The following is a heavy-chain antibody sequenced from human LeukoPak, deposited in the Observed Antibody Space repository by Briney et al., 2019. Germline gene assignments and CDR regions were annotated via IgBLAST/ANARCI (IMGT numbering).Heavy chain of an antibody. J-gene: IGHJ3*02. Sequence: GGSLRLSCAASGFTVSSNYMSWVRQAPGKGLEWVSVLYSGGNTYCADSVQGRFTISRDNSRNTLYLQMNSLRVEDTAVYYCATEGFRGVLFHIWGQGTVVTVSS. V-gene: IGHV3-66*01. CDR2: LYSGGNT. D-gene: IGHD3-10*01. CDR3: ATEGFRGVLFHI. CDR1: GFTVSSNY.